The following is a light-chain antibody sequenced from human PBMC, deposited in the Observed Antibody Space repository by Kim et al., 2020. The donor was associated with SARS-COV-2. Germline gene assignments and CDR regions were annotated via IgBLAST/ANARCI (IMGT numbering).Light chain of an antibody. CDR2: YDN. V-gene: IGLV3-21*04. CDR3: QVWHGGSHHVI. J-gene: IGLJ2*01. Sequence: SYELTQQPSVSVAPGQTARITCGGDNIGGETVHWYRQKPGQAPVLVIFYDNDRPSGIPARFSGSNSGNTATLTISRVEAGDEADYFCQVWHGGSHHVIFGGGTQLTVL. CDR1: NIGGET.